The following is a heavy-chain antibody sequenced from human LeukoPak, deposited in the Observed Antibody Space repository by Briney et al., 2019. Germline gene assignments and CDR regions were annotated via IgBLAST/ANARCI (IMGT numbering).Heavy chain of an antibody. D-gene: IGHD2-21*02. CDR1: GFTFSGRW. J-gene: IGHJ3*02. Sequence: GGSLRLSCAASGFTFSGRWMSWVRQAPGKGPEWVANIKQDGSENHYVDSVKGRFTISRDNAKNSLYLQMNSLRVEDTAVYYCAKECGGSCYDAFDIWGQGTMVTVSS. CDR3: AKECGGSCYDAFDI. V-gene: IGHV3-7*03. CDR2: IKQDGSEN.